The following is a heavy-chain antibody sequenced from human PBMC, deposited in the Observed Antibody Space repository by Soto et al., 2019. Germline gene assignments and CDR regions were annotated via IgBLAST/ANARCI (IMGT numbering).Heavy chain of an antibody. D-gene: IGHD3-3*01. CDR1: GGSFSSYA. V-gene: IGHV1-69*13. CDR3: ARSVRDSWSGFYGGV. J-gene: IGHJ6*02. CDR2: IIPIFGTA. Sequence: SVKVSCKASGGSFSSYAISWVRQAPGQGLEWMGGIIPIFGTANYAQKFQGRVTIIADESTSTAYMELSSLRSEDTDVYYCARSVRDSWSGFYGGVRGQGTTVTVSS.